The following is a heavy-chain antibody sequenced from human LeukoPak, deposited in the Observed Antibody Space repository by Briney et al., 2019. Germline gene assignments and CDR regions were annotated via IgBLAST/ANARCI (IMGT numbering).Heavy chain of an antibody. Sequence: ASVKVSCKASGYTFIAYYMHWVRQAPGQGLEWMGWINPNSGGANYAQKFQSRVTMTRDTSISTGYMELSSLRSDDTAVYYCARSADYSNQHNDYWGQGTLVTVSS. V-gene: IGHV1-2*02. CDR1: GYTFIAYY. CDR3: ARSADYSNQHNDY. D-gene: IGHD4-11*01. CDR2: INPNSGGA. J-gene: IGHJ4*02.